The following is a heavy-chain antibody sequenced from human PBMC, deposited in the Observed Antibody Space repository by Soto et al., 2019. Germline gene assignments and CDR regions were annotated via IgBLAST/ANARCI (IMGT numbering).Heavy chain of an antibody. D-gene: IGHD3-10*01. J-gene: IGHJ6*02. V-gene: IGHV4-4*07. Sequence: SETLSLTCTVSGGSSIDYYWIWVRQPAGKGLEWIGHIYRSGSTKYNPALKGRVTMSLDTSKNQFSLKLTSVTAADTAVYYCTRGRGNYYYYGMDVWGQGTTVTVS. CDR3: TRGRGNYYYYGMDV. CDR1: GGSSIDYY. CDR2: IYRSGST.